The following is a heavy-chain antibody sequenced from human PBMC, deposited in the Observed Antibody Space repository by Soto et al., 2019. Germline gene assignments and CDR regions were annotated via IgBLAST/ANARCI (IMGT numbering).Heavy chain of an antibody. Sequence: GGSLRLSCAASGFTFSSCAMGWVRQAPGKGLEWVSTISGSGGSTYYADSVKGRFTISRDNSKNTLYLQMNSLRAEDTAVYYCAKDQGSSWYEIDYWGQGTLVTVAS. D-gene: IGHD6-13*01. CDR1: GFTFSSCA. J-gene: IGHJ4*02. CDR2: ISGSGGST. CDR3: AKDQGSSWYEIDY. V-gene: IGHV3-23*01.